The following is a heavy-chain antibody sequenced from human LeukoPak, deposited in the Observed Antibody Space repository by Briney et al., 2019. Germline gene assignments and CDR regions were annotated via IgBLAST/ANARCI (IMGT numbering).Heavy chain of an antibody. V-gene: IGHV3-23*01. CDR3: VSGYYYVYYFDY. CDR1: GFTFSSYA. CDR2: ISGSGGST. J-gene: IGHJ4*02. Sequence: GGSLRLSCAASGFTFSSYAMSWVRQAPGKGLEWVSAISGSGGSTYYADSVKGRFTISRDNSKNTLYLQMNSLRAEDTAVYYYVSGYYYVYYFDYWGQGALVTVSS. D-gene: IGHD3-22*01.